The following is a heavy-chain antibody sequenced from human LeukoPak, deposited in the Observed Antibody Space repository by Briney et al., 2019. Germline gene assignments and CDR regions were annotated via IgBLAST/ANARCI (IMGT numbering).Heavy chain of an antibody. V-gene: IGHV4-61*02. J-gene: IGHJ4*02. CDR3: ARTVAGNYFDY. CDR1: GGSISSGGHY. D-gene: IGHD6-19*01. Sequence: SQTLSLTCTVSGGSISSGGHYWSWIRQPAGKGLEYLGRISSTGSTNYNPSLRSRVTISADTSKNHFSLKLSSVTAADTAVYYCARTVAGNYFDYWGQGTLVTVSP. CDR2: ISSTGST.